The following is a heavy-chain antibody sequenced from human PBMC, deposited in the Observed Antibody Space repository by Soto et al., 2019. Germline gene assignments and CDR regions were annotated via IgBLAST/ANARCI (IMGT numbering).Heavy chain of an antibody. Sequence: PSETLSLTCAVSGDSISSGGFSWSWIRQPPGKGLEWIGYIYHSGTSSYNPSLKSRVTISVDGSKNQFSLKVNFVTAADTAVYYCARGRLVPAVNFDYWGLGTLVTVSS. CDR3: ARGRLVPAVNFDY. J-gene: IGHJ4*02. CDR2: IYHSGTS. CDR1: GDSISSGGFS. D-gene: IGHD2-2*01. V-gene: IGHV4-30-2*01.